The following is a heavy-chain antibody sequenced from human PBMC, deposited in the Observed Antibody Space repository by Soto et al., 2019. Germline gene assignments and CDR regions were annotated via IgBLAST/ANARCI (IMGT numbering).Heavy chain of an antibody. CDR2: INPNSGGT. CDR3: AREMAQLLFQLFDP. J-gene: IGHJ5*02. CDR1: GYTFTGYY. Sequence: EASVKVSCKASGYTFTGYYMHWVRQAPGQGLEWMGWINPNSGGTNYAQKFQGRVTMTRDTSISTAYMELSRLRSDDTAVYYCAREMAQLLFQLFDPWGQGTLVTVSS. V-gene: IGHV1-2*02. D-gene: IGHD2-2*01.